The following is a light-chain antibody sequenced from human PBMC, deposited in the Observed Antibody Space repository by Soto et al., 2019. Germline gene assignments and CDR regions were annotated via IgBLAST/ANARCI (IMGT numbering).Light chain of an antibody. CDR1: QSISSW. Sequence: DIQMTQSPSTLSASEGDRVTITCRASQSISSWLAWYQQKPGKAPKLLIQKASSLEGGVPSRFSGSGSGTEFTLTISSLQPDDFATYYCQQYNTYPYTFGQGTSWRSN. J-gene: IGKJ2*01. CDR2: KAS. CDR3: QQYNTYPYT. V-gene: IGKV1-5*03.